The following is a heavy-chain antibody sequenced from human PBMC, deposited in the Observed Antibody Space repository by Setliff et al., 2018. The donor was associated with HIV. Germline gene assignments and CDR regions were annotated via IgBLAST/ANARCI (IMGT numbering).Heavy chain of an antibody. CDR1: GGSISSGSYY. Sequence: SETLSLTCTVSGGSISSGSYYWSWIRQPAGKGLEWIGHIYTSGSTNYNPSLKSRVTISVDTSKNQFSLKLSSVTAADTAVYHCARGHYNFWSGYYTWYYFDYWGQGTLVTVSS. CDR3: ARGHYNFWSGYYTWYYFDY. CDR2: IYTSGST. V-gene: IGHV4-61*09. J-gene: IGHJ4*02. D-gene: IGHD3-3*01.